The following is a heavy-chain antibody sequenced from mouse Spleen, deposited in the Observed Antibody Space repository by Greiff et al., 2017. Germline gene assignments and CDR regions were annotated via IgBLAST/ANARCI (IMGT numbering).Heavy chain of an antibody. Sequence: EVQLVESGGGLVQPGGSLSLSCAASGFTFTDYYMSWVRQPPGKALEWLGFIRNKANGYTTEYSASVKGRFTISRDNSQSILYLQMNALRAEDSATYYCARYLYYRYDGDAMDYWGQGTSVTVSS. V-gene: IGHV7-3*01. CDR2: IRNKANGYTT. J-gene: IGHJ4*01. D-gene: IGHD2-14*01. CDR1: GFTFTDYY. CDR3: ARYLYYRYDGDAMDY.